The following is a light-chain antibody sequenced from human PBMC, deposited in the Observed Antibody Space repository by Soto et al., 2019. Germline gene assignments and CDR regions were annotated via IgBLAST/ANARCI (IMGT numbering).Light chain of an antibody. V-gene: IGLV2-14*03. CDR1: SDDVGGYDF. Sequence: QSALTQPASMSGSPGQSITISCTGTSDDVGGYDFVSWYQQHPGKVPRLIIYDFIKRPSGVSHRFSGSKSGNTASLTISGLQIEDEADYYCASYTSSSTYLFGGVTKLTVL. J-gene: IGLJ3*02. CDR2: DFI. CDR3: ASYTSSSTYL.